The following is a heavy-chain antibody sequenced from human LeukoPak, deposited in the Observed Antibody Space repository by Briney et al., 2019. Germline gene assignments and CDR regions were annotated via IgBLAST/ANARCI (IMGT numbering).Heavy chain of an antibody. CDR2: IIPIFGIA. CDR1: GGTFSSYA. V-gene: IGHV1-69*04. CDR3: ARDRENSGSYYRD. Sequence: SVKVSCKASGGTFSSYAISSVRQAPGQGLEWMGRIIPIFGIANYAQKFQGRATITADKSTSTAYMELSSLRSEDTAVYYCARDRENSGSYYRDWGQGTLVTVSS. J-gene: IGHJ4*02. D-gene: IGHD1-26*01.